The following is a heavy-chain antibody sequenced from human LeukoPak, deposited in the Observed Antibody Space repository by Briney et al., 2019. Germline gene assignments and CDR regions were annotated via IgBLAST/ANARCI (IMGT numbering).Heavy chain of an antibody. CDR1: GGSINSYY. D-gene: IGHD3-9*01. V-gene: IGHV4-4*07. Sequence: SETLSLTCTVSGGSINSYYWTWLRQPAGKGLEWIGRIFPSGSINYNPSLKSRVTMSVDTSKNQFSLKLSSVTAADTAVYYCARRFPDYDILTGYYIPLDAFDIWGQGTMVTVSS. CDR2: IFPSGSI. CDR3: ARRFPDYDILTGYYIPLDAFDI. J-gene: IGHJ3*02.